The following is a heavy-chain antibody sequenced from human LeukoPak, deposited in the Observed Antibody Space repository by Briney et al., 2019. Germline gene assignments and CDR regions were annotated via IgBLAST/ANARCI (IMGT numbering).Heavy chain of an antibody. J-gene: IGHJ3*02. CDR3: ASSLLSPLNAFDI. CDR2: INPNSGGT. CDR1: GYTFTAYY. V-gene: IGHV1-2*02. Sequence: GASVKVSCKASGYTFTAYYIHWVRQAPGQGLEWMGWINPNSGGTNYAQKFQGRVTMTRDTSISTAYMELSRLRSDDTAVYYCASSLLSPLNAFDIWGQGTMVTVSS.